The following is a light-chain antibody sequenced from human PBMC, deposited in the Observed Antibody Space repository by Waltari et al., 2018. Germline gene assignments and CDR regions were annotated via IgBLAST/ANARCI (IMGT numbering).Light chain of an antibody. CDR1: QVLNSW. CDR3: QQADSFPFT. Sequence: DIQMTQSPSSVSASVGARLSITWRSSQVLNSWLAWYQQKPGKAPKLLISAASRLQSGVPPRFRGAGSGRDFTLTISRLQPEDFATYYCQQADSFPFTFGPGTKVDIK. CDR2: AAS. V-gene: IGKV1D-12*01. J-gene: IGKJ3*01.